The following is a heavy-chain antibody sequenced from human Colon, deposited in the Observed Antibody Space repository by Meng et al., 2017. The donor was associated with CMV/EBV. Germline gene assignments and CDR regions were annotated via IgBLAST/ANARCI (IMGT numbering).Heavy chain of an antibody. CDR3: ARDATSCSGGTCYFLGMDV. Sequence: SGSYYWSWVRQSPGKGLEWIGYIFYSVSTNYNPSLESRVTISGDTSKNQFSLKLRSVTAADTAVYYCARDATSCSGGTCYFLGMDVWGQGTTVTVSS. V-gene: IGHV4-61*01. CDR1: SGSYY. CDR2: IFYSVST. J-gene: IGHJ6*02. D-gene: IGHD2-15*01.